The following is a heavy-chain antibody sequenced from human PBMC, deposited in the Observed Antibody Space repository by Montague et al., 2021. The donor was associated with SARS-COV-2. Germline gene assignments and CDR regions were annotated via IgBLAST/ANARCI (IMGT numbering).Heavy chain of an antibody. Sequence: SLSASGFPFSNYVINWVRQAPGEGLEWVSAISGSGGSTFYADSVKDRFTVSRDNSRNTLYLQMDSLRAEDTALYYCAKDMTLRGYNYGDNAFDIWGQGTMVTVSS. V-gene: IGHV3-23*01. CDR2: ISGSGGST. CDR3: AKDMTLRGYNYGDNAFDI. D-gene: IGHD5-18*01. J-gene: IGHJ3*02. CDR1: GFPFSNYV.